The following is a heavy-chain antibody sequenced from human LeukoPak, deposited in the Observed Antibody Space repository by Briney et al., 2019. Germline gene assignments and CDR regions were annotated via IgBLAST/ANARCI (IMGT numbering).Heavy chain of an antibody. CDR1: VFTFSSYE. CDR2: ISSSGSTI. V-gene: IGHV3-48*03. J-gene: IGHJ4*02. CDR3: ARDGSRDYYYDSSGSQGY. D-gene: IGHD3-22*01. Sequence: PGGSLRLSCAPSVFTFSSYEMNWVRQAPGKGLECVSYISSSGSTIYYADSVKGRFTISRDNAKNSLYLQMNSLRAEDTAVYYCARDGSRDYYYDSSGSQGYWGQGTLVSVS.